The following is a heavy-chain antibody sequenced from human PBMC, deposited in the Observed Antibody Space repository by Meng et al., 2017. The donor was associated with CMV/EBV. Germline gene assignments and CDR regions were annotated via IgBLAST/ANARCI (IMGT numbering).Heavy chain of an antibody. CDR2: IDWKDGK. V-gene: IGHV2-5*01. J-gene: IGHJ3*02. CDR1: GFSLNTSGVS. D-gene: IGHD3-3*01. CDR3: AHAYDDFWSGYYLGAFDI. Sequence: SGPTLVKPTQTLTLTCTFSGFSLNTSGVSVGWIRQPPGKALEWLALIDWKDGKRYSPSLQTRLTVTKDTSTNEVVLTMTNMDAVDTGTYFCAHAYDDFWSGYYLGAFDIWGQGTLVTVSS.